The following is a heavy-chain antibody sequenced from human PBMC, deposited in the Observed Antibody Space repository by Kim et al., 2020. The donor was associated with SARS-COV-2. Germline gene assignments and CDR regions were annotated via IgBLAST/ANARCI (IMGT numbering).Heavy chain of an antibody. D-gene: IGHD6-13*01. CDR3: ARDPTIAAAEEGYYYYGMDV. J-gene: IGHJ6*02. Sequence: SETLSLTCTVSGGSISSYYWSWIRQPPGKGLEWIGYIYYSGSTNYNPSLKSRVTISVDTSKNQFSLKLSSVTAADTAVYYCARDPTIAAAEEGYYYYGMDVWGQGTTVTVSS. CDR2: IYYSGST. CDR1: GGSISSYY. V-gene: IGHV4-59*13.